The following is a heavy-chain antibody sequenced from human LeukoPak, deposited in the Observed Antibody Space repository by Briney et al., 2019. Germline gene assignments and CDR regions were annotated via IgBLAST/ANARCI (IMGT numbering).Heavy chain of an antibody. Sequence: ASVKVSCKASGYTFTGYYMHRVRQAPGQGLEWMGRINPNSGGTNYAQKFQGRVTMTRDTSISTAYMELSRLRSDDTAVYYCARLPRNYRAPDYWGQGTLVTVSS. CDR2: INPNSGGT. J-gene: IGHJ4*02. D-gene: IGHD1-7*01. CDR1: GYTFTGYY. CDR3: ARLPRNYRAPDY. V-gene: IGHV1-2*06.